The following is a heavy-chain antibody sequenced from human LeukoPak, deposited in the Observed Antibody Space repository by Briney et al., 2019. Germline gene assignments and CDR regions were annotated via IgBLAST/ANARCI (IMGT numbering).Heavy chain of an antibody. CDR2: IWYDGSSK. Sequence: GGSLRLSCAASGFTFSSYGMHWVRQAPGKGLEWVAVIWYDGSSKYYADSVKGRFTISRDNSKNTLYLQMNSLRAEDTAVYYCARTTVTTLLIDYWGQGTLVTVSS. CDR3: ARTTVTTLLIDY. D-gene: IGHD4-17*01. V-gene: IGHV3-33*01. CDR1: GFTFSSYG. J-gene: IGHJ4*02.